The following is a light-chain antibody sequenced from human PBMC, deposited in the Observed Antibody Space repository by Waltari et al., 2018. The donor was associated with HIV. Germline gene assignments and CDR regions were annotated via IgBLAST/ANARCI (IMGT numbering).Light chain of an antibody. CDR2: LGS. CDR1: QSLLHSNGYSY. CDR3: MQGRQTPQVT. V-gene: IGKV2-28*01. J-gene: IGKJ4*01. Sequence: DIVMIQSPLSLPVTPGEPASISCRSSQSLLHSNGYSYLDWYLQKPGQSPQLLIYLGSNRASGVPDRFSGSGSGTDFTLKISRVEAEDAGMYYCMQGRQTPQVTFGGGTKVEIK.